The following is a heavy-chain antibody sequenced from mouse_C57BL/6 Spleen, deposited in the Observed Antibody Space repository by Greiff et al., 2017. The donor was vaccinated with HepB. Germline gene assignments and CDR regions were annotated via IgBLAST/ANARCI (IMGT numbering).Heavy chain of an antibody. J-gene: IGHJ3*01. Sequence: QVQLQQPGAELVRPGSSVKLSCKASGYTFTSYWMDWVKQRPGQGLEWIGNIYPSDSETHYNQKFKDKATLTVDKSSSTAYMQLSSLTSEDSAVYYCARGGYSNHAWFAYWGQGTLVTVSA. CDR1: GYTFTSYW. CDR2: IYPSDSET. V-gene: IGHV1-61*01. CDR3: ARGGYSNHAWFAY. D-gene: IGHD2-5*01.